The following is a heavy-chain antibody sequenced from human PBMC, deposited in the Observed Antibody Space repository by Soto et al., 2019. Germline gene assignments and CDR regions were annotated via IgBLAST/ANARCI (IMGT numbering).Heavy chain of an antibody. CDR1: GYTFTSYA. J-gene: IGHJ4*02. V-gene: IGHV1-3*01. Sequence: ASVKVSCKASGYTFTSYAMHWVRQAPGQRLEWMGWINAGNGNTKYSQKFQGRVTITRDTSASTAYMELSSLRSEDTAVYYCARDNSPYYYDSSGYLDYWGQGTLVTVPQ. CDR3: ARDNSPYYYDSSGYLDY. CDR2: INAGNGNT. D-gene: IGHD3-22*01.